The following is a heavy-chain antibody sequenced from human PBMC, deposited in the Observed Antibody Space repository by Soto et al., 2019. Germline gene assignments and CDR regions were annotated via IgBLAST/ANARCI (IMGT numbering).Heavy chain of an antibody. CDR3: ARDLQGSSWFDY. D-gene: IGHD6-13*01. CDR1: GFTFXSYG. V-gene: IGHV3-33*01. CDR2: IWYDGSNK. J-gene: IGHJ4*02. Sequence: QVQLVESGGGVVQPGRSLRLSCAASGFTFXSYGMHWVRQAPGKGLEWVAVIWYDGSNKYYADSVKGRFTISRDNSKNTLYLQMNSLRAEDTAVYYCARDLQGSSWFDYWGQGTLVTVSS.